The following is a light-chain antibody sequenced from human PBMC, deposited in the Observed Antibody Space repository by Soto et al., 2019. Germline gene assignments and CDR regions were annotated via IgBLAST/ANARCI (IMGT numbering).Light chain of an antibody. CDR3: CSYAVSYTWG. V-gene: IGLV2-11*01. J-gene: IGLJ2*01. CDR2: DVS. Sequence: QSALTQPRSVSGSPGQSVTISCTGTSSDVGGYNSVSWYQQHPGKAPKLMIYDVSKRPSGVPDRLSGSKSGNTASLTISGLQAEDEADYSCCSYAVSYTWGFGGGTKLTVL. CDR1: SSDVGGYNS.